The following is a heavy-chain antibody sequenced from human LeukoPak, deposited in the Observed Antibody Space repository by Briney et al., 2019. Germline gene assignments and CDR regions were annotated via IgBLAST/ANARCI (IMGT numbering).Heavy chain of an antibody. CDR2: IYSGGST. CDR1: GFTFSTYG. CDR3: AEGFVFDY. J-gene: IGHJ4*02. Sequence: GGSLRLSCAASGFTFSTYGMSWVRQAPGKGLEWVSVIYSGGSTYYADSVKGRFTISRDNSKNTLYLQMNSLRAEDTAVYYCAEGFVFDYWGQGTLVTVSS. V-gene: IGHV3-53*01. D-gene: IGHD3-3*01.